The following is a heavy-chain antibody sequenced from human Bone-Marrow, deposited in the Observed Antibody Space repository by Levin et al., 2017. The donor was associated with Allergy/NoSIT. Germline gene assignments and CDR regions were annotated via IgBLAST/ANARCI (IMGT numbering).Heavy chain of an antibody. Sequence: SCAASGFTFSDYSMHWVRQAPGKGLEYVSSINDRGGNAYYADSVKGRFTMYRDDSRQTVFLHMANLRGDDTGIYYCARGLGGSGFDVSDWWGQGTLVTVSS. D-gene: IGHD5-12*01. CDR3: ARGLGGSGFDVSDW. V-gene: IGHV3-64*02. CDR1: GFTFSDYS. CDR2: INDRGGNA. J-gene: IGHJ4*02.